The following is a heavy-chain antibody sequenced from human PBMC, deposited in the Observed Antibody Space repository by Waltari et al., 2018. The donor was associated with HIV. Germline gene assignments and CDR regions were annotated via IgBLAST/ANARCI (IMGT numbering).Heavy chain of an antibody. Sequence: QVQLQESGPGLVKPSQTLSLTCTVSGGSISRGGYYWSWIRQHPGKGLEWIVYIYYSGSTYYHPALKSRVTISVDTSKNQFSLMLSSVTAADTAVYYCARGNVVVPAALNWFDPWGQGTLVTVSS. CDR1: GGSISRGGYY. D-gene: IGHD2-2*01. CDR3: ARGNVVVPAALNWFDP. V-gene: IGHV4-31*03. J-gene: IGHJ5*02. CDR2: IYYSGST.